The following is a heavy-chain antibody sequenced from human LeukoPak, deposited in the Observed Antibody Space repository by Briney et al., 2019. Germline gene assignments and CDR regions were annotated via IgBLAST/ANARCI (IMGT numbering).Heavy chain of an antibody. V-gene: IGHV3-23*01. CDR1: GFIFSHYG. CDR2: ITSRSTT. CDR3: AKDGNWARFED. Sequence: PGGSLRLSCEASGFIFSHYGMNWVRQAPGKGLEWVSGITSRSTTYYADSVKGRFTISRDNPKNMVWLQINSPTAEDTATYYCAKDGNWARFEDWGQGTLVTVSS. D-gene: IGHD7-27*01. J-gene: IGHJ4*02.